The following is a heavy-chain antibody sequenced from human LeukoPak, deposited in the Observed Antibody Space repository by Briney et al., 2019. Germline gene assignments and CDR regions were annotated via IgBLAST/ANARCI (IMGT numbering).Heavy chain of an antibody. CDR2: ISSSSTYI. V-gene: IGHV3-21*04. D-gene: IGHD6-19*01. Sequence: GGSLRLSCAASGFTFSSYSMNWVRQAPGKGLEWISSISSSSTYIYYADSLKGRFTISRDNAKNSLYLQMDSLRAEDTAVYYCAKEFSGGWSFDYWGQGTLVTVSS. CDR3: AKEFSGGWSFDY. J-gene: IGHJ4*02. CDR1: GFTFSSYS.